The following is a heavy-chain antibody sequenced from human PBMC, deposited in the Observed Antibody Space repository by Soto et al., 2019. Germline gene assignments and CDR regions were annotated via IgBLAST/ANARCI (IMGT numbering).Heavy chain of an antibody. J-gene: IGHJ4*02. CDR3: ARDNRFLEWPTDDY. V-gene: IGHV3-7*01. CDR2: IKQDGSEK. Sequence: PGGSLRLSCAASGFTFSSYWMSWVRQAPGKGLEWVANIKQDGSEKYYVDSVKGRFTISRDNAKNSLYLQMNSLRAEDTAVYYCARDNRFLEWPTDDYWGQGTLVTVSS. CDR1: GFTFSSYW. D-gene: IGHD3-3*01.